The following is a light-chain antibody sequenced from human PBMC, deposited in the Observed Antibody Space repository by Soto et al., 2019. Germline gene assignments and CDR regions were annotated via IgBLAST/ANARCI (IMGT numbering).Light chain of an antibody. CDR3: CAYADTFYV. J-gene: IGLJ1*01. V-gene: IGLV2-11*01. CDR1: SSDVGSYKD. CDR2: DVS. Sequence: QSALTQPRSVSGSPGQSVTISCTGTSSDVGSYKDVSWYQHHPGKVPKLMIYDVSERPSGVPARFSGSKSGNTASLTISGLQAEDEAIYYCCAYADTFYVFGTGTKVTVL.